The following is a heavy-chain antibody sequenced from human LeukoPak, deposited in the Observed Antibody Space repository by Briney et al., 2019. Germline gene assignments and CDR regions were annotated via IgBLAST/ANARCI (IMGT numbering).Heavy chain of an antibody. Sequence: PGGSLRLSCAASGFTFSAYWMHWAPHVPGKGLVWVAHINTYGTTTTYGGFVEGRFTISRDNAENALYLEMNSLRDDDTAVYYCARGSNTVTTKDWFDPWGQGTQVTVSS. D-gene: IGHD4-17*01. J-gene: IGHJ5*02. CDR3: ARGSNTVTTKDWFDP. CDR1: GFTFSAYW. V-gene: IGHV3-74*03. CDR2: INTYGTTT.